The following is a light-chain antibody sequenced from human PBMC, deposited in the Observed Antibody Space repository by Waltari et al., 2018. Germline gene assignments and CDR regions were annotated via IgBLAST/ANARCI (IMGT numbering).Light chain of an antibody. Sequence: DIVLTQSPVTLSLSPGDRATISCRASHSVSRTSAWYQHKPGKAPRLLIYDSSSRATGIPDRFSGSGSGTDFSLTISRLEPEDFAVYYCQKYGTLPATFGQGTKVEIK. CDR3: QKYGTLPAT. J-gene: IGKJ1*01. CDR1: HSVSRTS. CDR2: DSS. V-gene: IGKV3-20*01.